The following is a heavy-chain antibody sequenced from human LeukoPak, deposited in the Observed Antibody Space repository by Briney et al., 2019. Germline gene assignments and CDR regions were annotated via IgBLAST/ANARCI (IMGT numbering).Heavy chain of an antibody. CDR1: GFTFSSYA. CDR2: ISYDGSNK. V-gene: IGHV3-30*04. CDR3: AREHGDHGNY. J-gene: IGHJ4*02. D-gene: IGHD4-17*01. Sequence: PGRSLRLSCAASGFTFSSYAMHWVRQAPGKGLEWVAVISYDGSNKYYADSVKGRFTISRDNSKNTLYLQMNSLRAEDTAVYYCAREHGDHGNYWGQGTLVTVSS.